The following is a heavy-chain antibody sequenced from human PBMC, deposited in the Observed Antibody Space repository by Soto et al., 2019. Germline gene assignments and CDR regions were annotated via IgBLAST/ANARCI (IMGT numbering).Heavy chain of an antibody. V-gene: IGHV1-69*13. Sequence: ASVKVSCKASGGAFSSSSINWVRRAPGQGLEWMGGIIPMFGTTNYTQKLQGRVTLTADESTSTAYMEMTDLRSEDTAVYYCAEGGGGYYTWGQGTLVTVSS. CDR3: AEGGGGYYT. CDR2: IIPMFGTT. J-gene: IGHJ5*02. D-gene: IGHD3-22*01. CDR1: GGAFSSSS.